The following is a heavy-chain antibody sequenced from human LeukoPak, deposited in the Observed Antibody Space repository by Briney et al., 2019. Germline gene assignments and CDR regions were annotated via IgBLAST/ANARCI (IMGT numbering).Heavy chain of an antibody. D-gene: IGHD3-10*01. Sequence: ASAKVSCKASGYTFTGYYMHWVRQAPGQGLEWMGWINPNSGGTNYAQKFQGRVTMTRDTSISTAYMELSRLRSDDTAVYYCAIVTYYYGSGSVASDIWGQGTMVTVSS. CDR3: AIVTYYYGSGSVASDI. V-gene: IGHV1-2*02. J-gene: IGHJ3*02. CDR2: INPNSGGT. CDR1: GYTFTGYY.